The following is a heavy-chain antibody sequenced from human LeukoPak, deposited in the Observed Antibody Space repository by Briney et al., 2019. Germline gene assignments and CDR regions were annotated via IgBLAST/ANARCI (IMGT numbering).Heavy chain of an antibody. D-gene: IGHD6-19*01. CDR3: ARGQEVAGTKYYFDY. V-gene: IGHV1-2*02. J-gene: IGHJ4*02. CDR2: IIPNSGGT. Sequence: ASLKVSCKASGYTFTGFYIHWVRQAPGQGLEWMGWIIPNSGGTKYAQKFQGRVTMTRDTSISTAYMELSGLRPGDTGVYYCARGQEVAGTKYYFDYWGQGTLVTVSS. CDR1: GYTFTGFY.